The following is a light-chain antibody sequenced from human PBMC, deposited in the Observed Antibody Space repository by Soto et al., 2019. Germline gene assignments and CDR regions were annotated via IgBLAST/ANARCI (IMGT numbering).Light chain of an antibody. V-gene: IGLV2-14*03. Sequence: QSALTQPASVSGSPGQSITISCTGTSSDIGAYDYVSWFQQYSGKAPTLIIYEVRFRPSGVSSRFSGSKSGNTASLTISGLQTEDEADYFCSSFAGSYSPYVFGTGTKVTVL. J-gene: IGLJ1*01. CDR2: EVR. CDR3: SSFAGSYSPYV. CDR1: SSDIGAYDY.